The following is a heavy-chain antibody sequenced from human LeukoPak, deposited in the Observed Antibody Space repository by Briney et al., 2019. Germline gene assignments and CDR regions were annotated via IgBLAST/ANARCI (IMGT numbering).Heavy chain of an antibody. Sequence: PSETLSLTCAVYGGSFSGYYWSWIRQPPGKGLEWIGEINHSGSTYYNPSLKSRVTISVDTSKNQFSLKLSSVTAADTAVYYCARGSPIQLWADAFDIWGQGTMVTVSS. CDR3: ARGSPIQLWADAFDI. CDR1: GGSFSGYY. CDR2: INHSGST. D-gene: IGHD5-18*01. V-gene: IGHV4-34*01. J-gene: IGHJ3*02.